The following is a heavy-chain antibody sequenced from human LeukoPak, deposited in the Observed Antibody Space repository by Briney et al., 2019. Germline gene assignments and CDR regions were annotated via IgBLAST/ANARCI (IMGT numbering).Heavy chain of an antibody. CDR3: TRWVSQYYFDF. D-gene: IGHD2-21*01. Sequence: GGSLRLSCEVSGFDLNYYWLSWVRQAPGKGLEWVALIHRDESEQYYVDSVKGRFSVSRDNAKGSVHLQMNSLRVDDTAVYYCTRWVSQYYFDFWGQGALVTVSS. J-gene: IGHJ4*02. V-gene: IGHV3-7*01. CDR2: IHRDESEQ. CDR1: GFDLNYYW.